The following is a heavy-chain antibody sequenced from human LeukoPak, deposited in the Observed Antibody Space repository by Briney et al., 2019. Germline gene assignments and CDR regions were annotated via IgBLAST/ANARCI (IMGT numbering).Heavy chain of an antibody. Sequence: GGSLRLSCAASGFTFSSYEMNWVRQAPGKGLEWVSYISSSGSTIYYADSVKGRFTISRDNAKNSLYLQMNSLRAEDTAVYYCAKDYCSGGSCYSDYWGQGTLVTVSS. J-gene: IGHJ4*02. CDR1: GFTFSSYE. V-gene: IGHV3-48*03. D-gene: IGHD2-15*01. CDR2: ISSSGSTI. CDR3: AKDYCSGGSCYSDY.